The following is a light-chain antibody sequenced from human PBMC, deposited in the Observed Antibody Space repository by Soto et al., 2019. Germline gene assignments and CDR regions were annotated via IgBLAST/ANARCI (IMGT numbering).Light chain of an antibody. V-gene: IGKV3-20*01. J-gene: IGKJ4*01. CDR2: GAS. Sequence: EIVLTQSQGTLSLSPRERATLSCRASQSVSSNYLAWYQQKPDQATRLLIYGASSRATGIPDRFSRRWSGKDFTLTISGLEPEDCAVYYCQQYGCSHLTFGGETKVEIK. CDR3: QQYGCSHLT. CDR1: QSVSSNY.